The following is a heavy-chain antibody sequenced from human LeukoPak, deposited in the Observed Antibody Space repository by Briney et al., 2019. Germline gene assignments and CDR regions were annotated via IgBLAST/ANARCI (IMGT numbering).Heavy chain of an antibody. CDR1: GGTFSSYA. Sequence: ASVKVSCKASGGTFSSYAISWVRQAPGQGLEWMGGIILIFGTANYAQKFQGRVTITADESTSTAYMELSSLRSEDTAVYYCARGPPRWEPYDYWGQGTLVTVSS. CDR2: IILIFGTA. D-gene: IGHD1-26*01. J-gene: IGHJ4*02. CDR3: ARGPPRWEPYDY. V-gene: IGHV1-69*13.